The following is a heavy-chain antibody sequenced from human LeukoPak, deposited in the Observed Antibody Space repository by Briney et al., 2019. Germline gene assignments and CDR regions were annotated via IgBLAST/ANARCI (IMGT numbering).Heavy chain of an antibody. CDR3: ARGRPHGNDY. Sequence: PGGSLRLSCVASGYPFSSYSMNWIRQAPGKGLEWVSYISVSGGVRSYADSVKGRFTISRDDARNSLYLQMNSLRVEDTAVYYCARGRPHGNDYWGQGTLVTVSS. CDR2: ISVSGGVR. V-gene: IGHV3-48*01. D-gene: IGHD4-23*01. CDR1: GYPFSSYS. J-gene: IGHJ4*02.